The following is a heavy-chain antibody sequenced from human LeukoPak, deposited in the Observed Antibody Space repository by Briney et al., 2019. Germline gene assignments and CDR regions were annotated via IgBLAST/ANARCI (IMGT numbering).Heavy chain of an antibody. Sequence: PGGSLRLSCVGSGFTFSTSWMNWVRQAPGKGLGWVANIKADGSEKYYVDSVKGRFTISRDNAKNSLYLPMNSLRVEDTAIYYCRRGNYDGYAWDEGTLVTVSS. CDR3: RRGNYDGYA. D-gene: IGHD5-24*01. CDR2: IKADGSEK. CDR1: GFTFSTSW. V-gene: IGHV3-7*01. J-gene: IGHJ5*02.